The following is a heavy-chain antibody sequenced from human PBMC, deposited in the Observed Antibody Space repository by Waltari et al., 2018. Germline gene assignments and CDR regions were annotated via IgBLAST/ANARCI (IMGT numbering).Heavy chain of an antibody. Sequence: QVHLVQSGAEVKKPGAPVKVSCKVSGHPLTELSMHWVRQAPGEGLEWMGGFDPETGETMYAQKVQGRVTMTEDTSTDTAYMELSSLTSEDTAVYFCATGIIGTTDYWGQGTLVIVSS. V-gene: IGHV1-24*01. CDR3: ATGIIGTTDY. CDR1: GHPLTELS. D-gene: IGHD1-20*01. CDR2: FDPETGET. J-gene: IGHJ4*02.